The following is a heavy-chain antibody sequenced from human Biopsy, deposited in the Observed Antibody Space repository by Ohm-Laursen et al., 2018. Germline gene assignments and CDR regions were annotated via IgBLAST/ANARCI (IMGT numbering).Heavy chain of an antibody. CDR1: GGSISRYY. J-gene: IGHJ4*02. Sequence: SETLSLTCTVSGGSISRYYWSWIRQPPGKGLEWIGYIYYSGSTNYNPSLKSRVTISVDTSKNQFSLRLSSVTAAGTAVYYCARHPTHRIQQIDYWGQGTLVTVSS. CDR3: ARHPTHRIQQIDY. D-gene: IGHD5-18*01. V-gene: IGHV4-59*08. CDR2: IYYSGST.